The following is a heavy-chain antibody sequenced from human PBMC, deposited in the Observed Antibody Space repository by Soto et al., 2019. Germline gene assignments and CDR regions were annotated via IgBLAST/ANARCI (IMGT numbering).Heavy chain of an antibody. V-gene: IGHV3-33*01. CDR1: GFTFSNYG. CDR3: ASDLVGASDSYGLDV. J-gene: IGHJ6*02. Sequence: VGSLRLSCAASGFTFSNYGMHWVRQAPGKGLEWVAIIWHDGNNKYYADSVRGRFIISRDNSKNRLYLQMNSLRAEDTAVYYCASDLVGASDSYGLDVWGQGTPVTVSS. D-gene: IGHD1-26*01. CDR2: IWHDGNNK.